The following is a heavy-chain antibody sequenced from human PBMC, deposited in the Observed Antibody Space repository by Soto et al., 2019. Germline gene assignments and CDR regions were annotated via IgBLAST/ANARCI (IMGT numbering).Heavy chain of an antibody. CDR2: ISSTTNYI. J-gene: IGHJ4*02. CDR3: ARESEDLTSNFDY. CDR1: GFTFTRYS. V-gene: IGHV3-21*06. Sequence: GWSLRVSCAASGFTFTRYSMNWVRQAPGKGLEWVSSISSTTNYIYYGDSMKGRFTISRDNAKNSLYLEMNSLRAEDTAVYYCARESEDLTSNFDYWGQGTLVTGSS.